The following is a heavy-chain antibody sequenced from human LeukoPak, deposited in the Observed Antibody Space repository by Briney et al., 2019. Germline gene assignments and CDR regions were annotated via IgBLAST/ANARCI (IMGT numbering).Heavy chain of an antibody. CDR2: IYSGDIT. D-gene: IGHD6-6*01. V-gene: IGHV3-53*01. CDR1: GVAVSDSY. Sequence: PGGSLRLSCAASGVAVSDSYMSWVRQAPGKGLEWLSIIYSGDITYYVDSVKGRFTISRDNSKNSLYLQMNSLRAEDTAVYYCARDKSYTSSVDYWGQGTLVTVSS. J-gene: IGHJ4*02. CDR3: ARDKSYTSSVDY.